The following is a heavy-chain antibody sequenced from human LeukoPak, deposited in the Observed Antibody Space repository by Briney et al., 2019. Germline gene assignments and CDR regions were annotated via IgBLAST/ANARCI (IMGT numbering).Heavy chain of an antibody. D-gene: IGHD3-3*01. CDR1: GFTFSSYA. CDR3: AKDHGGVISYYFDY. J-gene: IGHJ4*02. Sequence: GGSLRLSCAASGFTFSSYAMSWVRQAPGKGLEWVSAISGSGGSIYYADSVKGRFTISRDNSKNTLYLQMNSLRAEDTAVYYCAKDHGGVISYYFDYWGQGTQVTVSS. CDR2: ISGSGGSI. V-gene: IGHV3-23*01.